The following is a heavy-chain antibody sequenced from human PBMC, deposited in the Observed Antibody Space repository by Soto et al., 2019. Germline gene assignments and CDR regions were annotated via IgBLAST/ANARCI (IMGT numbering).Heavy chain of an antibody. CDR3: ARGDTAMDVRTSSEGWFDP. CDR1: GDSVSSNSAA. V-gene: IGHV6-1*01. D-gene: IGHD5-18*01. J-gene: IGHJ5*02. CDR2: THYRSKWYN. Sequence: PSQTLSLTCAISGDSVSSNSAAWNWIRQSPSRGLEWLGRTHYRSKWYNDYAVSVKSRITINPDTSKNQFSLQLNSVTPEDTAVYYCARGDTAMDVRTSSEGWFDPWGQGTLVTVSS.